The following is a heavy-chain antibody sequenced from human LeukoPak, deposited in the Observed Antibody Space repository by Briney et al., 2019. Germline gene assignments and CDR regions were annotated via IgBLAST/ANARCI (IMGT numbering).Heavy chain of an antibody. CDR3: ASELSYDFWSGVP. V-gene: IGHV3-21*01. CDR1: GFTFSSYS. D-gene: IGHD3-3*01. CDR2: ISSGSSYI. J-gene: IGHJ5*02. Sequence: PGGSLRLSCAASGFTFSSYSMNWVRQAPGKGLEWVSSISSGSSYIYYADSVKGRFTISRDNAKNSLYLQMNSLRAEDTAVYYCASELSYDFWSGVPWGQGTLVTVSS.